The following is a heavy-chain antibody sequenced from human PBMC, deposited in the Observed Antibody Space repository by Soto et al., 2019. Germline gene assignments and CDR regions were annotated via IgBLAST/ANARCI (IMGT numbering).Heavy chain of an antibody. J-gene: IGHJ4*02. D-gene: IGHD2-15*01. CDR1: GFTFSSYG. CDR3: ARDGYCSGGSCYSVPVFDY. Sequence: QVQLVESGGGVVQPGRSLRLSCAASGFTFSSYGMHWVRQAPGKGLEWVAVIWYDGSNKYCADSVKGRFTISRDNSKXXLXXQMTSLRAEDTAVYYCARDGYCSGGSCYSVPVFDYWGQGTLVTGSS. CDR2: IWYDGSNK. V-gene: IGHV3-33*01.